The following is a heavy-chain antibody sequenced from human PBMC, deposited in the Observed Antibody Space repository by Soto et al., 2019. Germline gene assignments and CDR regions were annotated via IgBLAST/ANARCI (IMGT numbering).Heavy chain of an antibody. V-gene: IGHV1-18*01. CDR2: ISPYSGYT. J-gene: IGHJ4*02. Sequence: ASGKVSCKGFGYSFMKYGINWVLQAPGQGLEWVGWISPYSGYTHSAQKFHGRLTLTTDTAASTAYMELRILRSADTALYYCAREASVLIPAAQPSRFDSWGQGTLVTSPQ. CDR3: AREASVLIPAAQPSRFDS. CDR1: GYSFMKYG. D-gene: IGHD2-2*01.